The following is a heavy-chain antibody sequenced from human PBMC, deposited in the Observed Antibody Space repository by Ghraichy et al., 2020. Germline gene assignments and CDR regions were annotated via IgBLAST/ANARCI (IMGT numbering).Heavy chain of an antibody. CDR3: ARARKRAAAGILPPDY. J-gene: IGHJ4*02. V-gene: IGHV4-30-4*01. Sequence: SETLSLTCTVSGGSISSGDYYWSWIRQPPGKGLEWIGYIYYSGSTYHNPSLKSRDTISVDTSKNQFSLKLSSVTAADTAVYYCARARKRAAAGILPPDYWGQGTLVTVSS. CDR2: IYYSGST. CDR1: GGSISSGDYY. D-gene: IGHD6-13*01.